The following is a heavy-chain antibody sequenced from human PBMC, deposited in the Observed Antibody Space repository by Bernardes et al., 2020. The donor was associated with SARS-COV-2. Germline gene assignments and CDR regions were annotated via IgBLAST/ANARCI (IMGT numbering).Heavy chain of an antibody. CDR3: ARDYGWARYYYYGMDG. V-gene: IGHV1-18*04. Sequence: ASVKVSCNASGYTFTSYGISWVRQAPRQGLEWMGWISAYNGNTNYPQKLQCRVTMTTDTSTSTAYMELRILRTADTAVYYCARDYGWARYYYYGMDGWGQGTTVTVSS. D-gene: IGHD3-10*01. CDR1: GYTFTSYG. CDR2: ISAYNGNT. J-gene: IGHJ6*01.